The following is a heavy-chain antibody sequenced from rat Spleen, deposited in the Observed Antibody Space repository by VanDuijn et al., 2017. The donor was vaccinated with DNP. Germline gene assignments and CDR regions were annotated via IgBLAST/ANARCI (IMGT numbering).Heavy chain of an antibody. V-gene: IGHV4-2*01. Sequence: EVKLVESGGGLVQPGRSLKLSCAASGFNFNDYWMGWVRQAPGQGLEWIGQINKDSSTITYIPSLKDKFTISRDNDQNTLYLQMSKLGSEDTAIYYCARGPNYGGYADYFDYWGQGVMVTVSS. CDR1: GFNFNDYW. D-gene: IGHD1-11*01. CDR3: ARGPNYGGYADYFDY. J-gene: IGHJ2*01. CDR2: INKDSSTI.